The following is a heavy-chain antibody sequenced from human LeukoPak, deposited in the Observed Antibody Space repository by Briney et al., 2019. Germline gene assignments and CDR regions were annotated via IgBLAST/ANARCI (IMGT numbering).Heavy chain of an antibody. Sequence: GGSLRLSCAASGFTFSSYWMSWVRQAQGKGLEWVANIKQDGSEKYYVDSVKGRFTISRDNAKNSLYLQMNSLRAEDTAVYYCARGSSGYSGYDLYYYYYMDVWGKGTTVTISS. D-gene: IGHD5-12*01. CDR3: ARGSSGYSGYDLYYYYYMDV. CDR2: IKQDGSEK. V-gene: IGHV3-7*01. CDR1: GFTFSSYW. J-gene: IGHJ6*03.